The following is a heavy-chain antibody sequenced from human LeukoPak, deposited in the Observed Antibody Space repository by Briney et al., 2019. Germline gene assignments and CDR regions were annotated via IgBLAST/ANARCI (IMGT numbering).Heavy chain of an antibody. CDR2: ISYDGSNK. J-gene: IGHJ4*02. D-gene: IGHD2-2*03. Sequence: PGGSLRLSCAASGFTFSSYGMHWVRQAPGKGLEWVAVISYDGSNKYYADSVKGRFTISRDNSKNTLYLQMNSLRAEDTAVYYCAKDGYCSSTSSGLCDWGQGTPVTVSS. V-gene: IGHV3-30*18. CDR3: AKDGYCSSTSSGLCD. CDR1: GFTFSSYG.